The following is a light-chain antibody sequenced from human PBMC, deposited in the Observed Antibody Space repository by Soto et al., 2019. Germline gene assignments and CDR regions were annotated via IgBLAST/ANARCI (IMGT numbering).Light chain of an antibody. J-gene: IGKJ2*01. Sequence: EIVLTQSPGTLSLSPVERDTLACRASQSVRSNYLAWYQQKPGQAPRLLIYGASTRATGIPARFSGSGSGTEFTLTISSLQSEDFAVYFCQQYHKWPPYTFGQGTKVDIK. CDR3: QQYHKWPPYT. CDR1: QSVRSN. V-gene: IGKV3-15*01. CDR2: GAS.